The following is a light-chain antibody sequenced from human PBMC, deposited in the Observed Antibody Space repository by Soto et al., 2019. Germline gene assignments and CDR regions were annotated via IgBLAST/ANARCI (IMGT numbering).Light chain of an antibody. CDR2: KAS. V-gene: IGKV1-5*03. Sequence: DIQMTQSPFTLSASVGDRVTITCRASQSISTWLAWYQQKPGKAPKLLFYKASSLESGGPSRFSGSGSGTEFTRTSSSLQPHDLGSYYCQQYKSNPYTSGQGTKLEIK. CDR1: QSISTW. CDR3: QQYKSNPYT. J-gene: IGKJ2*01.